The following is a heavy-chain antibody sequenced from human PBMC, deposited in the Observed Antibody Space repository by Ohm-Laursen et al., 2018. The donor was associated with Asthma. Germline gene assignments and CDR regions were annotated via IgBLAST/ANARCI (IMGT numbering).Heavy chain of an antibody. D-gene: IGHD3-10*02. Sequence: SQTLSLTCTVSGGSISSGGYYWSWIRQHPGKGLEWIGYIYYSGSTYYNPSLKSRVTISVDTSKNQFSLKLSSVTAADTAVYYCARGPLVVFRELYLDFWGQGTLVTVSS. V-gene: IGHV4-31*03. CDR3: ARGPLVVFRELYLDF. CDR1: GGSISSGGYY. CDR2: IYYSGST. J-gene: IGHJ4*02.